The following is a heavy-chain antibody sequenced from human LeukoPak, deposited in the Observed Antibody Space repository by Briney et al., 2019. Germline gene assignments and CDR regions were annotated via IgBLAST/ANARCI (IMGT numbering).Heavy chain of an antibody. D-gene: IGHD1-26*01. V-gene: IGHV4-4*02. J-gene: IGHJ4*02. Sequence: SGTLSLTCGGSGGSISSTNWWSWVRQPPGQGLEWIGEISLRGLTNYNPSLKSRVTMSLDKSKNLLSLNLTSVTAADTAVYYCSRESGAFCPFDYWGQGTLVTVSS. CDR3: SRESGAFCPFDY. CDR1: GGSISSTNW. CDR2: ISLRGLT.